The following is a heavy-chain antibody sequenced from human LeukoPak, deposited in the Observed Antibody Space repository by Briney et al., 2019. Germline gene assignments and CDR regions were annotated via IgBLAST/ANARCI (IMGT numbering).Heavy chain of an antibody. CDR2: MNPNSGNT. Sequence: ASVKVSCKVSGYTFTSYDINWVRQATGQGLEWMGWMNPNSGNTGYAQKFQGRVTMTRNTSISTAYMELSSLRSEDTAVYYCARSLYRGVVRGVIITFGYWGQGTLVTVSS. CDR1: GYTFTSYD. CDR3: ARSLYRGVVRGVIITFGY. J-gene: IGHJ4*02. D-gene: IGHD3-10*01. V-gene: IGHV1-8*01.